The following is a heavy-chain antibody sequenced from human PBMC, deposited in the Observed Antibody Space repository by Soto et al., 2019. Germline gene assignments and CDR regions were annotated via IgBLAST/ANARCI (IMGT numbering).Heavy chain of an antibody. CDR2: IDAYNGNT. J-gene: IGHJ4*02. CDR1: GYTFTSYG. CDR3: ARDPNGSTDFDY. V-gene: IGHV1-18*01. D-gene: IGHD3-10*01. Sequence: GASVKVSCKTSGYTFTSYGISWVRQAPGQGLEWMGWIDAYNGNTNYVQMLQGRVTMTTDTSTSTAYMELRSLRSDDTAVYYCARDPNGSTDFDYWGQGTLVTVSS.